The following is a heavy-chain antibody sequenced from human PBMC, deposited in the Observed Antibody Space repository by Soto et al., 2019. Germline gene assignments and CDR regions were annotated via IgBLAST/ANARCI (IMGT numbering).Heavy chain of an antibody. V-gene: IGHV3-30*18. CDR1: GFTFSSYG. D-gene: IGHD6-19*01. CDR2: ISYDGSNK. J-gene: IGHJ4*02. CDR3: AKRKSSSGWYLWYGFDY. Sequence: GGSLRLSCAASGFTFSSYGMHWVRQAPGKGLEWVAVISYDGSNKYYADSVKGRFTISRDNSKNTLYLQMNSLRAEDTAVYYCAKRKSSSGWYLWYGFDYWGQGTLVTVSS.